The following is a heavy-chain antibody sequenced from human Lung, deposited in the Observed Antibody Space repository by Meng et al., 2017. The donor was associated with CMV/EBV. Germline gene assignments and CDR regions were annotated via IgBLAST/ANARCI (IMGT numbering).Heavy chain of an antibody. CDR1: GGSISSSNW. J-gene: IGHJ4*02. V-gene: IGHV4-4*02. Sequence: QVQLRESGQGLVKPSGTLSLPCAVSGGSISSSNWWSWVRQPPGKGLEWIGEIYHSGSTNYNPSLKSRVTISVDKSKNQFSLKLSSVTAADTAVYYCASFPPPGKQWLVTDYWGQGTLVTVSS. CDR3: ASFPPPGKQWLVTDY. CDR2: IYHSGST. D-gene: IGHD6-19*01.